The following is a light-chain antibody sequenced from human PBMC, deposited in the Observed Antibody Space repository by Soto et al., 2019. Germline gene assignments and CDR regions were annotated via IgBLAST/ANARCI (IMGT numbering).Light chain of an antibody. CDR3: QQYNSYST. J-gene: IGKJ1*01. CDR1: QSISSW. Sequence: DIQMTQYPSTLSASVGDRVTITCRASQSISSWLAWYQQKPGKAPKLLIYKASSLESGVPSRFSGSGSGTEFTLTISSLQPDDFATYYCQQYNSYSTFGQVAKVDIK. CDR2: KAS. V-gene: IGKV1-5*03.